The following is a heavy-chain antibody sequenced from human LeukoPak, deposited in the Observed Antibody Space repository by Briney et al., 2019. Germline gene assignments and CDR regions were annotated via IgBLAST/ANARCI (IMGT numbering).Heavy chain of an antibody. Sequence: GGSLRLSCTASGFSFGYYSMSWFRQAPGKGLEWVGFIGSKDYGGTTEYAASVQGRFTISRDDSKSIAYLQMNSLKTEDTAVYHCDRDPPREMGTMRPRFDYWGQGTLVTVSS. D-gene: IGHD5-24*01. V-gene: IGHV3-49*03. CDR2: IGSKDYGGTT. CDR1: GFSFGYYS. J-gene: IGHJ4*02. CDR3: DRDPPREMGTMRPRFDY.